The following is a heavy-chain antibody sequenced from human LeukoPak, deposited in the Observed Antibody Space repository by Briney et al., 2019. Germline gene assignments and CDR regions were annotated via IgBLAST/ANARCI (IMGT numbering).Heavy chain of an antibody. CDR2: ISGSGDST. Sequence: GGSLRLSCAASGFTFSSYAVSWVRQAPGKGLEWVSAISGSGDSTYYADSVKGRFTISRDNSKDTLYLQMNGLRAGDTAVYYCAKAIEMATIPVDSWGQGTLVTVSS. V-gene: IGHV3-23*01. D-gene: IGHD5-24*01. J-gene: IGHJ4*02. CDR3: AKAIEMATIPVDS. CDR1: GFTFSSYA.